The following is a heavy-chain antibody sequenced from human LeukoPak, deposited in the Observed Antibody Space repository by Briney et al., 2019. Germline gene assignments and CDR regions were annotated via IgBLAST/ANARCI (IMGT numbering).Heavy chain of an antibody. V-gene: IGHV4-38-2*01. CDR1: GYSISSGYY. J-gene: IGHJ6*03. CDR2: IYHSGST. Sequence: SETLSLTCAVSGYSISSGYYWGWIRQPPGKGLEWIGSIYHSGSTYYNPSLKSRVTISVDTSKNQFSLKLSSVTAADTAVYYCARSKNYYYYYMDVWGKGTTVTVSS. CDR3: ARSKNYYYYYMDV.